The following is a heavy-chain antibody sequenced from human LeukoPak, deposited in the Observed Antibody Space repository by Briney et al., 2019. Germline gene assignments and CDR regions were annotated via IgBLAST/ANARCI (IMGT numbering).Heavy chain of an antibody. Sequence: SQTLSLTCTVSGGSISSGGYFRSWIRQHPGKCLEWIGYIYYSGSTYDNPSLKSRVTISVDTSKNQFSLKLSSVTAADTAVYYCARDRRCSSTSCYTAGFDYWGQGTLVTVSS. CDR1: GGSISSGGYF. D-gene: IGHD2-2*02. CDR2: IYYSGST. CDR3: ARDRRCSSTSCYTAGFDY. J-gene: IGHJ4*02. V-gene: IGHV4-31*03.